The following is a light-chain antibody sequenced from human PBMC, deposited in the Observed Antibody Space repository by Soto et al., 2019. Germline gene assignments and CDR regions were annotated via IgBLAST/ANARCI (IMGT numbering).Light chain of an antibody. CDR1: QSVSSGH. CDR2: GAS. Sequence: DIVLTQSPGTLSLSPGERASLSCRASQSVSSGHLAWYQQKPGQAPRLLIYGASSRATGIPDRFSGSGSGTDFTLTISRLEPEDYEVYYCQQYGHSLWTLGQGTKVDI. V-gene: IGKV3-20*01. J-gene: IGKJ1*01. CDR3: QQYGHSLWT.